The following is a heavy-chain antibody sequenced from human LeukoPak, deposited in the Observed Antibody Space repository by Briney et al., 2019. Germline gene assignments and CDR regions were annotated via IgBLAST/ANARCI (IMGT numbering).Heavy chain of an antibody. V-gene: IGHV1-8*01. CDR1: GYTFTSYD. CDR2: MNPNSGNT. CDR3: ASGGTHTELFDY. D-gene: IGHD1-7*01. J-gene: IGHJ4*02. Sequence: GASVKVSCKASGYTFTSYDISWVRQATGQGLEWMGWMNPNSGNTGYAQKFQGRVTMTRNTSISTAYMELSSLRSEDTAVYYCASGGTHTELFDYWGQGTLVTVSS.